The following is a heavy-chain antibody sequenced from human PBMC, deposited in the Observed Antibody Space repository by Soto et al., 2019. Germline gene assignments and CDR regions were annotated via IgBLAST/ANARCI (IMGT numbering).Heavy chain of an antibody. CDR2: IIPIFGTA. V-gene: IGHV1-69*13. Sequence: SVKVSCKASGGTFSSYAISWVRQAPGQGLEWMGGIIPIFGTANYAQKFQGRVTITADESTSTAYMELSSLRSEDTAVYYCASFNSEVAGPPRGMDVWGQGTTVTV. D-gene: IGHD6-19*01. CDR3: ASFNSEVAGPPRGMDV. J-gene: IGHJ6*02. CDR1: GGTFSSYA.